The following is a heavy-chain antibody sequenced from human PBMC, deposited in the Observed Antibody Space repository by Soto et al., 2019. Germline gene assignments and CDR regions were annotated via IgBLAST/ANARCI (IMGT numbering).Heavy chain of an antibody. D-gene: IGHD3-22*01. CDR2: ISTNGGST. V-gene: IGHV3-64D*06. CDR1: GFTFSSYA. Sequence: GGSLRLSCSASGFTFSSYAMHWVRQAPGKGLDYVSSISTNGGSTHYADSVKGRFTISRDNSKNTQYLQMSSLRADDTAMYYCVKGEYYYDSSGYYPFDYWGQGTLVTVPQ. CDR3: VKGEYYYDSSGYYPFDY. J-gene: IGHJ4*02.